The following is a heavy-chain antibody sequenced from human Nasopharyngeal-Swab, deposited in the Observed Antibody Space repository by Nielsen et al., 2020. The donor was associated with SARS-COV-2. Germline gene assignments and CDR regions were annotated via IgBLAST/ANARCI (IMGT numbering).Heavy chain of an antibody. CDR2: INEDGSEK. J-gene: IGHJ4*02. V-gene: IGHV3-7*01. Sequence: GESLKISCAASGFTFSSYWMNWFRQAPGKGLGWVASINEDGSEKSYVDSVKGRFTISRDNGKDSVFLQMNSLRADDTAVYYCTRDGGFREGDYWGQGTLVTVSS. D-gene: IGHD3-10*01. CDR1: GFTFSSYW. CDR3: TRDGGFREGDY.